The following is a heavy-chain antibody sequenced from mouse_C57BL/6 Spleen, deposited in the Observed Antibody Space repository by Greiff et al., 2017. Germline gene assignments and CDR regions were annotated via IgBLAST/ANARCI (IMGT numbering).Heavy chain of an antibody. CDR2: ISSGSSTI. Sequence: EVKLVESGGGLVKPGGSLKLSCAASGFTFSDYGMHWVRQAPEKGLEWVAYISSGSSTIYYADTVKGRFTISRDNAKNTLFLQMTSLRSEDTAMYYCARSRLSDYDGYWYFDVWGTGTTVTVSS. CDR3: ARSRLSDYDGYWYFDV. V-gene: IGHV5-17*01. J-gene: IGHJ1*03. D-gene: IGHD2-4*01. CDR1: GFTFSDYG.